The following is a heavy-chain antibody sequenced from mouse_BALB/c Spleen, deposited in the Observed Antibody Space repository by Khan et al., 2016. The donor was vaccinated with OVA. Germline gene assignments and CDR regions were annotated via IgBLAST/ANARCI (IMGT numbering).Heavy chain of an antibody. CDR2: ITPNNGGT. D-gene: IGHD1-1*01. J-gene: IGHJ3*01. Sequence: VRLQQSGPELVKPGASVKIPCKASGYPFTDYNMDWVKQSHGKSLEWIGDITPNNGGTIYNQKFKGKATLTVDKSSSTAYMELRSLTSEDTAVYYCVRGGFGSPFAYWGQGTLVTVSA. V-gene: IGHV1-18*01. CDR3: VRGGFGSPFAY. CDR1: GYPFTDYN.